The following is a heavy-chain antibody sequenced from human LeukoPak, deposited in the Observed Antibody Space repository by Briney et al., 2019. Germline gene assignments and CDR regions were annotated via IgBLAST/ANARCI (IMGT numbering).Heavy chain of an antibody. D-gene: IGHD3-10*01. J-gene: IGHJ5*02. V-gene: IGHV4-34*01. Sequence: PSETLSLTCAVYGGSFSGYYWSWIRQPPGKGLEWIGEINHSGSTNYNPSLKSRVTISVDTSKNQFSLKLSSVTAADTAVYYCARGAGSGSFLGWFDPWGQGTLVTVSS. CDR2: INHSGST. CDR1: GGSFSGYY. CDR3: ARGAGSGSFLGWFDP.